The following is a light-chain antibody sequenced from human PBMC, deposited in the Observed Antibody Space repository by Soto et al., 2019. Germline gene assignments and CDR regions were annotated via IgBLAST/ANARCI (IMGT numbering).Light chain of an antibody. V-gene: IGKV1-5*01. J-gene: IGKJ1*01. CDR1: PSINNW. CDR2: DAS. CDR3: QQYNSYSWT. Sequence: GDRVTITCRASPSINNWLAWYQQKPGKAPKLLIYDASNLESGVPSRFSGSGSGTEFTLTIGSLQPDDFATYYCQQYNSYSWTFGQGTKVEVK.